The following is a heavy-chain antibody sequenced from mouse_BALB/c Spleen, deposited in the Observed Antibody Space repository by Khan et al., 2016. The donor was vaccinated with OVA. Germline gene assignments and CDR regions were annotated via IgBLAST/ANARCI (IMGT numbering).Heavy chain of an antibody. CDR1: GYTFTNYW. V-gene: IGHV1S81*02. Sequence: QVPLQQPGAELVQPGASVTLSCKASGYTFTNYWVHWVTQRPGQGLEWIGDISPNDGRSNNNEKFKSKATLTVDKSSSTAYMQLSSLTSEDSAVDYWARNAYVGNYFDYWGQGTTLTGSS. J-gene: IGHJ2*01. CDR3: ARNAYVGNYFDY. D-gene: IGHD2-10*01. CDR2: ISPNDGRS.